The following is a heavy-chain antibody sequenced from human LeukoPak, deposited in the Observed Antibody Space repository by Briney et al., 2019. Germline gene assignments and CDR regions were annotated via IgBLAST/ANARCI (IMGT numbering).Heavy chain of an antibody. CDR1: GFTFSSYS. Sequence: GGSLRLSCAASGFTFSSYSMNWVRQAPGKGLEWVSYISSSSSTIYYADSVKGRFTISRDNAKNSLYLQMNSLRAEDTAVYYCARDPDYGGNSDCYWGQGTLVTVSS. D-gene: IGHD4-23*01. CDR2: ISSSSSTI. CDR3: ARDPDYGGNSDCY. V-gene: IGHV3-48*04. J-gene: IGHJ4*02.